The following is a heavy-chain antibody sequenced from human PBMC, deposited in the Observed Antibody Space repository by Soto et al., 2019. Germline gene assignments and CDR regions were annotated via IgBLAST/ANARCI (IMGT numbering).Heavy chain of an antibody. D-gene: IGHD6-19*01. CDR2: TIPIFATT. V-gene: IGHV1-69*01. J-gene: IGHJ6*02. CDR1: AGTFSSYG. Sequence: RLVQSGPEVKKPGSSVKVSCKISAGTFSSYGINWVRQVPGQGLEWMGATIPIFATTNYAQKFQDRVTITADEPTGTSYLELRSLTSDDSAMYYCARDWGQQWLAYGLDVWGQGTTVTVSS. CDR3: ARDWGQQWLAYGLDV.